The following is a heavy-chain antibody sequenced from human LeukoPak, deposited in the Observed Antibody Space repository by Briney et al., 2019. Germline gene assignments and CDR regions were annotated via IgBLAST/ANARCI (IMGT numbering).Heavy chain of an antibody. J-gene: IGHJ4*02. CDR2: ISYSGST. Sequence: SETLSLTCTVSGGSISSGGYYWGWIRQPPGKGLEWIGNISYSGSTYYNPSLKSRVTISVDTSKNQFSLKLSSVTAADTAVYYCARGGSRLGYWGQGTLVTVSS. V-gene: IGHV4-39*07. D-gene: IGHD6-19*01. CDR1: GGSISSGGYY. CDR3: ARGGSRLGY.